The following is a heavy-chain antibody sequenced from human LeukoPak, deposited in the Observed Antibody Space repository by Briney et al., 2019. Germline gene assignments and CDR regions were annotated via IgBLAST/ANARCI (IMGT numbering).Heavy chain of an antibody. CDR1: GFTFSSYS. D-gene: IGHD1-26*01. Sequence: GGSLRLSCAAPGFTFSSYSMNWVRQAPGKGLEWVSYISSGGSTTYYAGSVKGRFTVSRDNAKNSLYLQMNSLRAEDTAVYYCARDHMGYDYWGQGTLVTVSS. CDR3: ARDHMGYDY. J-gene: IGHJ4*02. V-gene: IGHV3-48*04. CDR2: ISSGGSTT.